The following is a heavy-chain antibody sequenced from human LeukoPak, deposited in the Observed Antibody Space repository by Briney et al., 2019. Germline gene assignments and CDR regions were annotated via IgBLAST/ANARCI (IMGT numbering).Heavy chain of an antibody. CDR1: GFTFRNYG. CDR2: IYHDGSYK. CDR3: TRDSAKSFDD. J-gene: IGHJ4*02. V-gene: IGHV3-33*01. Sequence: GGSLRLSCAASGFTFRNYGFPWVRQAPGKGLEWVAVIYHDGSYKFYADSVKGRFTFSRDNSKNTVFLEMNSLRGEDTAMYYCTRDSAKSFDDWGQGTLVTVSS. D-gene: IGHD4/OR15-4a*01.